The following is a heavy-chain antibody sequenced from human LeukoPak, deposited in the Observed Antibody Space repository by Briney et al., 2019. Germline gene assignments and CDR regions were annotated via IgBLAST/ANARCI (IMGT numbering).Heavy chain of an antibody. CDR2: INSDGTIT. D-gene: IGHD6-19*01. CDR3: ARANSGLYAFDY. V-gene: IGHV3-74*01. CDR1: GFTFSSYW. Sequence: GGSLRLSCAASGFTFSSYWMHWVRHAPGKALVWVSRINSDGTITSYADSVKGRFTISRDNAKNTLYLQMNSLRAEDTAVYYCARANSGLYAFDYWGQGTLVTVSS. J-gene: IGHJ4*02.